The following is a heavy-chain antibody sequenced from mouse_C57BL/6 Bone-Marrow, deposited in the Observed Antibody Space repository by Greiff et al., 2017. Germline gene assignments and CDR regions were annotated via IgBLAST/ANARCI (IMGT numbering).Heavy chain of an antibody. CDR2: IYPTSGRT. CDR1: GYTFPSYW. J-gene: IGHJ2*01. D-gene: IGHD4-1*01. CDR3: ARSGPLGRSFDY. V-gene: IGHV1-55*01. Sequence: QFQLQQPGAELVKPGASVKMSCKASGYTFPSYWITWVKQRPGQGLEGIGDIYPTSGRTNYNEKFKSKAILTVDTSSNTAYMQLSSLTSEDSAVFYCARSGPLGRSFDYWGQGTTLTVSS.